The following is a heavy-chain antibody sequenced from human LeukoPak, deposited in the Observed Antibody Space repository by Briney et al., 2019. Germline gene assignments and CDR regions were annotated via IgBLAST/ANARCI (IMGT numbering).Heavy chain of an antibody. V-gene: IGHV4-30-4*01. CDR3: ASSASAYYYDSSGYSY. Sequence: SETLSLTCTVSGGSISSGDYYWSWIRQPPGKGLEWIGYIYYSGSTYYNPPLKSRVTISVDTSKNQFSLKLSSVTAADTAVYYCASSASAYYYDSSGYSYWGQGTLVTVSS. CDR1: GGSISSGDYY. J-gene: IGHJ4*02. CDR2: IYYSGST. D-gene: IGHD3-22*01.